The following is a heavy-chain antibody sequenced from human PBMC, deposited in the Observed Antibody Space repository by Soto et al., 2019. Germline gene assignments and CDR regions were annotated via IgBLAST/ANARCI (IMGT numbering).Heavy chain of an antibody. J-gene: IGHJ4*02. Sequence: SETLSLTSAVSGGSISSSNWWSWVRQPPGKGLEWIGEIYHSGSTNYNPSLKSRVTISVDKSKNQFSLKLSSVTAADTAVYYYARGSYYYDSSGYYYVGDFDYWGQGTLVTVSS. V-gene: IGHV4-4*02. CDR1: GGSISSSNW. CDR3: ARGSYYYDSSGYYYVGDFDY. D-gene: IGHD3-22*01. CDR2: IYHSGST.